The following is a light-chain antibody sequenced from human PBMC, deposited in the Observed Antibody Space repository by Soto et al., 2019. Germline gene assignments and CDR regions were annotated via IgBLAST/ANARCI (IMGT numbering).Light chain of an antibody. Sequence: EIVMTQSPVTMSVSPGEGATLSCRASQTVDRNLAWYQKKPGQAPRLLIFGASTRATGIPARLSGSGSGAEFTLIISSLQSEDFGVYYCQQYNNWPLSFGGGTKVEIK. CDR1: QTVDRN. CDR3: QQYNNWPLS. CDR2: GAS. J-gene: IGKJ4*01. V-gene: IGKV3-15*01.